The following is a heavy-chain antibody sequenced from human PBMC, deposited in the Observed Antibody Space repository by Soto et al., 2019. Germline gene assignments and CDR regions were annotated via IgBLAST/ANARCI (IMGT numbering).Heavy chain of an antibody. V-gene: IGHV3-33*01. D-gene: IGHD3-22*01. CDR3: ARDLSPLYYYDSSGYYPGY. CDR1: GFTFSSYG. CDR2: IWYDGSNK. J-gene: IGHJ4*02. Sequence: GGSLRLSCAASGFTFSSYGMHWVRQAPGKGLEWVAVIWYDGSNKYYADSVKGRFTISRDNSKNTLYLQMNSLRAEDTAVYYCARDLSPLYYYDSSGYYPGYWGQGTLVTVSS.